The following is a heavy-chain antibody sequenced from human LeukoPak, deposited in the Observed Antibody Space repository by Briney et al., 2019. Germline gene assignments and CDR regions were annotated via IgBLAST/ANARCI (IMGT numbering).Heavy chain of an antibody. V-gene: IGHV4-31*03. Sequence: SETLSLTCSVSGGSITSVCDYWGWIRQHPVRGLEWIGHIYYSQSTHKNPSLQSRVTLSLDTSNKRISLKLSSVTAADTAVYYCARGGKAWFDPWGQGTLVTVSS. CDR1: GGSITSVCDY. J-gene: IGHJ5*02. CDR2: IYYSQST. D-gene: IGHD3-16*01. CDR3: ARGGKAWFDP.